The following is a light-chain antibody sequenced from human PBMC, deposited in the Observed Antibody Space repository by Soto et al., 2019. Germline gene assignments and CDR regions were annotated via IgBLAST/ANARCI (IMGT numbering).Light chain of an antibody. CDR1: QGISNY. J-gene: IGKJ1*01. CDR2: AAS. CDR3: QQYYSYPRT. V-gene: IGKV1-8*01. Sequence: AIRMTQSPSSFSASTGDRVTITCRASQGISNYLAWYQQKPGRAPKLLIYAASTLQSGVPSRFSGSGSGTDFSLTISCLQSEDFATYYCQQYYSYPRTFGQGTKVEI.